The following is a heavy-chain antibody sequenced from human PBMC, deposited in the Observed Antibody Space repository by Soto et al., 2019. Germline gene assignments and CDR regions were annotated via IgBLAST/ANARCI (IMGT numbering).Heavy chain of an antibody. CDR1: GFTFSSYA. CDR3: SKDEMWQQLVPYYFHY. Sequence: PGGSLRLSCAASGFTFSSYAMHWVRQAPGMGLEYVSAISSNGGSTYYADSVKGRFTISRDNSKNTLYLQMNSLRAEDTAVYYCSKDEMWQQLVPYYFHYWGQGTLVTVSS. J-gene: IGHJ4*02. D-gene: IGHD6-13*01. V-gene: IGHV3-64*04. CDR2: ISSNGGST.